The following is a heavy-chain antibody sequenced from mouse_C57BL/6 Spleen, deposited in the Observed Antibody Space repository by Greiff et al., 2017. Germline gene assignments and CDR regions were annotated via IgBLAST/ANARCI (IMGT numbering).Heavy chain of an antibody. Sequence: DVKLVESGAELVKPGSSVKMSCKTSGYTFTSYGINWVQQRPGQGLEWIGYIYIGNGYTEYNETFKGKATLTSDTSSSTAYMQLSSLTSEDSAIYFCARSGYYGSLYAMDYWGQGTSVTVSS. CDR2: IYIGNGYT. CDR1: GYTFTSYG. J-gene: IGHJ4*01. D-gene: IGHD1-1*01. V-gene: IGHV1-58*01. CDR3: ARSGYYGSLYAMDY.